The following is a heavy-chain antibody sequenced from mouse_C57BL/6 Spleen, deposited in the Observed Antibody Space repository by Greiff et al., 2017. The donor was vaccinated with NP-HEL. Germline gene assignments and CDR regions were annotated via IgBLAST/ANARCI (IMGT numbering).Heavy chain of an antibody. Sequence: QVQLKESGPGLVQPSQSLSITCTVSGFSLTSYGVHWVRQSPGKGLEWLGVIWSGGSTDYNAAFISRLSISKDNSKSQVFFKMNSLQADDTAIYYCARKGYYYGSSYDYWYFDVWGTGTTVIVSS. CDR1: GFSLTSYG. J-gene: IGHJ1*03. CDR2: IWSGGST. CDR3: ARKGYYYGSSYDYWYFDV. V-gene: IGHV2-2*01. D-gene: IGHD1-1*01.